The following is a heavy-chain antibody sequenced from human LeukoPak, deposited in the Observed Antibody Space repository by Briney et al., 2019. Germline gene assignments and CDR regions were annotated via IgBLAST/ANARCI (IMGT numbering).Heavy chain of an antibody. Sequence: PGGSLRLSCAASGVTFSNYAMHWVRQAPGKGLEWVAVISYDGSNKYYADSVKGRFTISRDNSKNTLYLQMNSLRAEDTAVYYCARHPRTYRGPLDYWGQGTLVTVSS. CDR1: GVTFSNYA. CDR3: ARHPRTYRGPLDY. D-gene: IGHD3-16*02. V-gene: IGHV3-30*14. J-gene: IGHJ4*02. CDR2: ISYDGSNK.